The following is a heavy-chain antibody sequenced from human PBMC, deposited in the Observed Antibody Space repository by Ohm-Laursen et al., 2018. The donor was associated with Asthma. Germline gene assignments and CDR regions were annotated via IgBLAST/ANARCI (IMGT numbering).Heavy chain of an antibody. Sequence: ASVKVSCKASGGTFSSYAISWVRQAPGQGLEWMGGIIPIFGTANYAQKFQGRVTITADESTSTAYMELSSLRSEDTAVYYCARDSIVGARYYYGMDVWGQGTTVTVSS. CDR2: IIPIFGTA. J-gene: IGHJ6*02. V-gene: IGHV1-69*13. CDR3: ARDSIVGARYYYGMDV. D-gene: IGHD1-26*01. CDR1: GGTFSSYA.